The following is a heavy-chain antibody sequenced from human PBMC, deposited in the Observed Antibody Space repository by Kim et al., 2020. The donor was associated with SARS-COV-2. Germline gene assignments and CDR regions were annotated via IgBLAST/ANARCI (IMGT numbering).Heavy chain of an antibody. Sequence: SETLSLTCTVSGGSISSYYWSWIRQPPGKGLEWIGYIYYSGSTNYNPSLKSRVTISVDTSKNQFSLKLSSVTAADTAVYYCARTYYYGSGSYNPDIYYYYYMDVWGKGTTVTVSS. CDR3: ARTYYYGSGSYNPDIYYYYYMDV. V-gene: IGHV4-59*01. CDR2: IYYSGST. D-gene: IGHD3-10*01. CDR1: GGSISSYY. J-gene: IGHJ6*03.